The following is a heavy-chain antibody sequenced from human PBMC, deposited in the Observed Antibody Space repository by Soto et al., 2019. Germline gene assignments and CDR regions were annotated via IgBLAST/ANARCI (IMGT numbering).Heavy chain of an antibody. V-gene: IGHV3-23*01. J-gene: IGHJ4*02. Sequence: EVQLLESGGGLVQPGGSLRLSCVASGFTFSIYNKNWVRQAPGKGLEWVSVITGSGDYTNYADSVKGRFTISRDNSKNTLYLQMNSLRAEDTAVYFCARRITSSFDYWGQGTLVTVSS. CDR2: ITGSGDYT. CDR3: ARRITSSFDY. D-gene: IGHD1-20*01. CDR1: GFTFSIYN.